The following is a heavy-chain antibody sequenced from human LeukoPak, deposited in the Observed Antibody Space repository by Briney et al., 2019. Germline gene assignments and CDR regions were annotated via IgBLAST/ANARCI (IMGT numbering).Heavy chain of an antibody. J-gene: IGHJ4*02. CDR2: FGWSGTTI. CDR3: ARDSGSGWSNDY. Sequence: GGSLRLSCVASGFTVNSYSMNWVRQAPGKGLEWVSYFGWSGTTIYYADSVKGRFTISRDSARNPLYLQMNSLRDEDSAVYYCARDSGSGWSNDYWGQGTLVTVSS. D-gene: IGHD6-19*01. CDR1: GFTVNSYS. V-gene: IGHV3-48*02.